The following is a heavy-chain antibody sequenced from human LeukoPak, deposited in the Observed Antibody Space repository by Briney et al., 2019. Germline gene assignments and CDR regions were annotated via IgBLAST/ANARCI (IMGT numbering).Heavy chain of an antibody. D-gene: IGHD3-3*01. CDR2: INTNTGNP. V-gene: IGHV7-4-1*02. Sequence: ASVKVSCKASGYTFTSYAMNWVRQAPGQGLEWMGWINTNTGNPTYAQGFTGRFVFSLDTSVSTAYLQISSLKAEDTAVYYCARDLEWLLGYYYYGMDVWGQGTTVTVS. CDR3: ARDLEWLLGYYYYGMDV. J-gene: IGHJ6*02. CDR1: GYTFTSYA.